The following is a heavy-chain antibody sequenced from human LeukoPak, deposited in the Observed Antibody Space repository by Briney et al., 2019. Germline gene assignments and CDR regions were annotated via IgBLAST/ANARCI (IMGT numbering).Heavy chain of an antibody. CDR1: GFTFSSSA. CDR2: LSGSGIAT. V-gene: IGHV3-23*01. D-gene: IGHD3-10*01. Sequence: GASLRLSCAASGFTFSSSAMSWVRQAPGKGLEWVSSLSGSGIATYYTDSVKGRFTISRDNSKNTLYLQMNSLRADEDTAVYYCAKSIGSGTHYYFGLDVWGQGTTVSVSS. CDR3: AKSIGSGTHYYFGLDV. J-gene: IGHJ6*02.